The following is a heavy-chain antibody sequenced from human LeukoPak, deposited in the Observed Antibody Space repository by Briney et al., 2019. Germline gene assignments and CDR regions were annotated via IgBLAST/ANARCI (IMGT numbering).Heavy chain of an antibody. J-gene: IGHJ4*02. Sequence: GASVKVSCKASGYTFTSYDINWVRQATGQGLEWMGWMNPNSGNTGYAQKFQGRVTMTGNTSISTAYMELSSLRSEDTAVYYCARVGYDILTGLGVALDYWGQGTLVTVSS. CDR2: MNPNSGNT. D-gene: IGHD3-9*01. V-gene: IGHV1-8*01. CDR3: ARVGYDILTGLGVALDY. CDR1: GYTFTSYD.